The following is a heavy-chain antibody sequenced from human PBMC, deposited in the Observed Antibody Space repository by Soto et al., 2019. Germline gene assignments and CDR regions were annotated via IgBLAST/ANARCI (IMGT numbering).Heavy chain of an antibody. V-gene: IGHV3-30-3*01. CDR3: ARDRPGQLARFYYYYGMDV. CDR2: ISYDGSNK. J-gene: IGHJ6*02. CDR1: GFTFSSYA. Sequence: GSLRLSCAASGFTFSSYAMHWVGQAPGKGLEWVAVISYDGSNKYYADYVKGRFTISRDNSKNTLYLQMNSLRAGDTAVYYCARDRPGQLARFYYYYGMDVWGQGTTVTVSS. D-gene: IGHD6-13*01.